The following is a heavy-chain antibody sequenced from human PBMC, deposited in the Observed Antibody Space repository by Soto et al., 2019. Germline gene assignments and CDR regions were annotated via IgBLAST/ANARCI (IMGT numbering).Heavy chain of an antibody. CDR3: ARDSPGYCSSTSCNHYFDY. CDR1: GFTFISYS. Sequence: GGSLRLSCAAFGFTFISYSMNWVRQAPRKGLEWGSYISSSSSTISYADSVKGRFTISRDNAKNSLYLQMNSLRAEDTAVYYCARDSPGYCSSTSCNHYFDYWGQGT. V-gene: IGHV3-48*01. CDR2: ISSSSSTI. J-gene: IGHJ4*02. D-gene: IGHD2-2*03.